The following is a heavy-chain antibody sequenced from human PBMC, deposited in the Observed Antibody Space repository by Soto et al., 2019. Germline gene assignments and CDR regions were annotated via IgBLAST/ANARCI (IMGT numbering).Heavy chain of an antibody. CDR3: AHSIAAAGTGLSHYCDY. CDR2: IYWDDDK. Sequence: QITLKESGPTLVKPTQTLTLTCTFSGFSLSTSGVGVGWIRQPPGKALEWLALIYWDDDKRYSPSLKSRLTITKDTSKNQVVLTMTNMDPVDTATYYCAHSIAAAGTGLSHYCDYWGQGTLVTVSS. CDR1: GFSLSTSGVG. D-gene: IGHD6-13*01. J-gene: IGHJ4*02. V-gene: IGHV2-5*02.